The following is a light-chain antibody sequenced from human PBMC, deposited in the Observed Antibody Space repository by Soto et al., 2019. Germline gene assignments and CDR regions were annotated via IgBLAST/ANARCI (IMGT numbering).Light chain of an antibody. Sequence: EIVLTQSPGTLSLSPGERATLSCRASQSVSRKLVWYQQKPGQAPRLLIYGASTRATGIPERFSGSGSGTEFTLTISSLQSEDFAVYYCQQYNSWPPITFGQGTRLEIK. J-gene: IGKJ5*01. CDR2: GAS. CDR1: QSVSRK. CDR3: QQYNSWPPIT. V-gene: IGKV3D-15*01.